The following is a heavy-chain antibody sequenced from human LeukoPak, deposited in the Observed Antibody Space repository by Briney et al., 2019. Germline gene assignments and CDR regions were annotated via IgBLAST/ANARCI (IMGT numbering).Heavy chain of an antibody. D-gene: IGHD6-13*01. Sequence: ASVKVSCKASGYTFTGYYMHWVRQAPGQGLEWMGWINPYSGGTNYAQKFQGRVTMTRDTSISTAYMELSRLRSDDTAVYYCARDLVYSSTWYLNWFDPWGQGTLVTVSS. V-gene: IGHV1-2*02. J-gene: IGHJ5*02. CDR1: GYTFTGYY. CDR2: INPYSGGT. CDR3: ARDLVYSSTWYLNWFDP.